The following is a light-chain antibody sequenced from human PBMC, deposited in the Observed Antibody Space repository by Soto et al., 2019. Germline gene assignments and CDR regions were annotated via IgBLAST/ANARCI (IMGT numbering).Light chain of an antibody. V-gene: IGLV2-14*01. CDR1: SSDIGAYNY. J-gene: IGLJ2*01. CDR2: EVN. CDR3: SSYTSASALAI. Sequence: QSVLTQPPSASGSPGQSVTISCTGTSSDIGAYNYVSWYQQHPGKVPKLIIFEVNNRPSGISNRFSGSKSGNTASLTISGLQVEDEAHYFCSSYTSASALAIFGGGTKLTVL.